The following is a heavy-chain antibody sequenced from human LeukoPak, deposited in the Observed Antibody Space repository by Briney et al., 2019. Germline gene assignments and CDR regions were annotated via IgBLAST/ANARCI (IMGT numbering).Heavy chain of an antibody. CDR1: GFTFRTYA. J-gene: IGHJ4*02. D-gene: IGHD1-26*01. V-gene: IGHV3-23*01. CDR2: ISDSGDGT. Sequence: GGSLRLSCAASGFTFRTYAMSWVRQAPGKGLEWVSGISDSGDGTYYAESVKGRFTISRDNSKNTVFLQMNSLRAEDTAVYYCARGSGSHWGQGTLVTVSS. CDR3: ARGSGSH.